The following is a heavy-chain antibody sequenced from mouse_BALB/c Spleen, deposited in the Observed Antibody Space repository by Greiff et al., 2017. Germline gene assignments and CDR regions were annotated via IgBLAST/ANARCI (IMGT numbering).Heavy chain of an antibody. V-gene: IGHV14-4*02. J-gene: IGHJ2*01. CDR3: KRGDDGYPFDY. Sequence: VHVKQSGAELVRSGASVKLSCTASGFNIKDYYMHWVKQRPEQGLEWIGWIDPENGDTEYAPKFQGKATMTADTSSNTAYLQLSSLTSEDTAVYYCKRGDDGYPFDYWGQGTTLTVSS. CDR2: IDPENGDT. D-gene: IGHD2-3*01. CDR1: GFNIKDYY.